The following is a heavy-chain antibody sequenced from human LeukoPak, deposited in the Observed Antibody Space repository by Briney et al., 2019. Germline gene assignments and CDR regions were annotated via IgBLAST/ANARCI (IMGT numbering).Heavy chain of an antibody. CDR1: GFTVSSNY. CDR3: AKRLYLEELPGSFFDH. CDR2: IYSGGST. D-gene: IGHD1/OR15-1a*01. V-gene: IGHV3-53*01. Sequence: PGGSLRLSCAASGFTVSSNYMSWVRQAPGKGLEWVSVIYSGGSTYYADSVKGRFTISRDNSKNTLYLQMNSLRAEDTAVYYCAKRLYLEELPGSFFDHWGQGTLVTVSS. J-gene: IGHJ4*02.